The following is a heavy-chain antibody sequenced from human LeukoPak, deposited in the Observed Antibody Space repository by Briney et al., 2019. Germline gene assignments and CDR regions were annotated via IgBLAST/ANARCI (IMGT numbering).Heavy chain of an antibody. CDR1: GYTFTGYY. Sequence: ASVKVSCKASGYTFTGYYMHWVRQAPGQGLEWMGWINPNSGGTNYAQKFRGRVTMTRDTSISTAYMELSRLRSDDTAVYYCAIVILGLLDAFDIWGQGTMVTVSS. V-gene: IGHV1-2*02. J-gene: IGHJ3*02. D-gene: IGHD1-26*01. CDR2: INPNSGGT. CDR3: AIVILGLLDAFDI.